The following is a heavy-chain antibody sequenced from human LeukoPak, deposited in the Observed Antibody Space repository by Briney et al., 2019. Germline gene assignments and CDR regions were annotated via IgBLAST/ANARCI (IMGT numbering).Heavy chain of an antibody. D-gene: IGHD6-25*01. CDR2: INSDGRST. J-gene: IGHJ5*02. CDR1: GFTFSSYW. V-gene: IGHV3-74*01. CDR3: AKDYSGYSNYFDT. Sequence: GGSLRLSCAASGFTFSSYWVHWVRQAPGKRLVWVSRINSDGRSTSYADSVEGRFTISRDNAKNTLYLQMSSLRAEDTAVYFCAKDYSGYSNYFDTWGQGTLVTVSS.